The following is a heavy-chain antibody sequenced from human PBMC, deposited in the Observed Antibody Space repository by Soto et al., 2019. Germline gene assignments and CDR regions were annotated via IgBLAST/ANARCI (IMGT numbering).Heavy chain of an antibody. CDR2: ISGSGGST. V-gene: IGHV3-23*01. Sequence: PGGSLRLSCAASGFTFSSYAMSWVRQAPGKGLEWVSAISGSGGSTYYADSVKGRFTISRDNSKNTLYLQMNSLRAEDTAVYYCAKVYSSSSDYYYYYMDVWGKGTTVTV. J-gene: IGHJ6*03. CDR3: AKVYSSSSDYYYYYMDV. D-gene: IGHD6-6*01. CDR1: GFTFSSYA.